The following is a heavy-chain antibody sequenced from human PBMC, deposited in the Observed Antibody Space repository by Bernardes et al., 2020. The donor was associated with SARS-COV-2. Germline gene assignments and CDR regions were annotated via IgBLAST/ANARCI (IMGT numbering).Heavy chain of an antibody. CDR1: GFTFSSYE. CDR2: ISSSGSTI. V-gene: IGHV3-48*03. J-gene: IGHJ6*02. CDR3: ARDAPPWNLVPAALGQNHYGMDV. Sequence: GGSLRLSCAASGFTFSSYEMNWVRQAPGKGLEWVSYISSSGSTIYYADSVKGRFTISRDNAKNSLYLQMNSLRAEDTAVYYCARDAPPWNLVPAALGQNHYGMDVWGQGTTVTVSS. D-gene: IGHD2-2*01.